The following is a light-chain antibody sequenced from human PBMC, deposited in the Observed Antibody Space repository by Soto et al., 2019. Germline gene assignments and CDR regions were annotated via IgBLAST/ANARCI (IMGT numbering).Light chain of an antibody. CDR2: GNT. V-gene: IGLV1-40*01. CDR1: SSNIGAGYD. J-gene: IGLJ2*01. Sequence: QSVLTQPPSVSGAPGQRVTISCTGSSSNIGAGYDVHWYQQLPGRAPKLLIYGNTNRPSGVPDRFPGSKSGTSASLAITVLQAEDEADYYCLSFDSSLSVVFGGGTQLTVL. CDR3: LSFDSSLSVV.